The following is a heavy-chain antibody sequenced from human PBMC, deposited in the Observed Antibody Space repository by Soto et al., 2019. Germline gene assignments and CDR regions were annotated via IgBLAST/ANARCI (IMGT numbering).Heavy chain of an antibody. V-gene: IGHV3-23*01. CDR3: AKDSLIVVVPAELTNWFDP. Sequence: GGSLRLSYAASGFTFSSYAMSWVRQAPGKGLEWVSAISGSGGSTYYAESVKGRFTISRDNSKNTLYLQMNSLRAEDTAVYYCAKDSLIVVVPAELTNWFDPWGQGTLVTVSS. CDR1: GFTFSSYA. J-gene: IGHJ5*02. D-gene: IGHD2-2*01. CDR2: ISGSGGST.